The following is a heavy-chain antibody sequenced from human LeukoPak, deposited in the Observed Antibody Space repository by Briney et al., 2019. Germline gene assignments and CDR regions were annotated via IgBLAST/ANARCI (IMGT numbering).Heavy chain of an antibody. CDR2: TYWDDDK. CDR3: AHISTMVRGVTDWFDP. CDR1: GFSLSTSGVG. Sequence: SGPTLLKPTQTLTLTCTFSGFSLSTSGVGVGWIRQPPGKPLDWLAPTYWDDDKRYSPSLKSRLTITKDTSKNQVVLTMSNMDPVDTATYYCAHISTMVRGVTDWFDPWGQGILVTVSS. J-gene: IGHJ5*02. D-gene: IGHD3-10*01. V-gene: IGHV2-5*02.